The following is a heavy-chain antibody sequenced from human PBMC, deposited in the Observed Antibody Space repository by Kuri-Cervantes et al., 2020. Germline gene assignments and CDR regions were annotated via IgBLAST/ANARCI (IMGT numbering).Heavy chain of an antibody. J-gene: IGHJ6*02. V-gene: IGHV3-21*01. CDR1: GFTFSSYS. D-gene: IGHD1-14*01. CDR2: ISSSSSYI. CDR3: ARDWDRTTLYYYYGMDV. Sequence: GGSLRLSCAASGFTFSSYSMNWVRQAPGKGLEWVSSISSSSSYIYYADSVKGRFTISSDNAKNSLYLQMNSLRAEDTAVYYCARDWDRTTLYYYYGMDVWGQGTTVTVSS.